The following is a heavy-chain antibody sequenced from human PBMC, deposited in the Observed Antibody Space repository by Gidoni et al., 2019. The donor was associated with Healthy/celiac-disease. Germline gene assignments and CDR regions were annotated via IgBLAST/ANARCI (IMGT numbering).Heavy chain of an antibody. CDR3: ARGKKSRLGYGRGYYVDY. CDR1: VGSFSGYY. CDR2: INHSGSP. V-gene: IGHV4-34*01. D-gene: IGHD5-18*01. J-gene: IGHJ4*02. Sequence: QVQLQPWGAGLLKPSKTLSLTCAVYVGSFSGYYWSWIRQPPGKGLEWIGEINHSGSPNYNPSLKSRVTISVDTSKNQFSLKLSSVTAADTAVYYCARGKKSRLGYGRGYYVDYWGQGTLVTVSS.